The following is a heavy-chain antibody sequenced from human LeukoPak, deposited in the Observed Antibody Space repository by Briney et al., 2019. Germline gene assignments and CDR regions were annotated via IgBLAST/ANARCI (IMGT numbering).Heavy chain of an antibody. D-gene: IGHD6-19*01. Sequence: GGSLRLSCAASGFTFSSYAMSWVRQAPGKGLEWVSAISGSGGSTYYADSVRGRFTISRDNSKNTLYLQMNSLRAEDTAVYYCAKNPGPGIAVAGTLDVWGKGTTVTVSS. CDR2: ISGSGGST. CDR3: AKNPGPGIAVAGTLDV. CDR1: GFTFSSYA. J-gene: IGHJ6*04. V-gene: IGHV3-23*01.